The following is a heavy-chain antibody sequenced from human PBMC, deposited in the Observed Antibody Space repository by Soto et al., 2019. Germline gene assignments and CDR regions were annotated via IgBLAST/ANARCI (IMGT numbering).Heavy chain of an antibody. Sequence: SETLSLTCTVSSGSISSSDWWSWVRQPPGKGLEWIGEIHDSGSTNYNPSLKSRVTISTDKSKNQLSLKVNSVTAADTAVYYCARGDYFTLDNWGQGTLVTVSS. CDR3: ARGDYFTLDN. CDR2: IHDSGST. D-gene: IGHD3-16*01. V-gene: IGHV4-4*02. J-gene: IGHJ4*02. CDR1: SGSISSSDW.